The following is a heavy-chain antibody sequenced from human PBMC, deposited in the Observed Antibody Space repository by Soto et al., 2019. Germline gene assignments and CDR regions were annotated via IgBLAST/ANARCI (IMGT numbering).Heavy chain of an antibody. CDR1: GFTFSSYW. Sequence: PEGALRRSCAASGFTFSSYWMDWVRQAPGKGLEWVANINPDGSQKHYVDSVKGRFTISRDNAKNSLYLQMSSLTAEDSALYYCSRSLDSWGQGTRVTVSS. J-gene: IGHJ4*02. CDR2: INPDGSQK. CDR3: SRSLDS. V-gene: IGHV3-7*01.